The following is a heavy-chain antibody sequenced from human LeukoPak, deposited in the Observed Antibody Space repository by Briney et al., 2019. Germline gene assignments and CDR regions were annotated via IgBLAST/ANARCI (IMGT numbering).Heavy chain of an antibody. D-gene: IGHD1-14*01. Sequence: PGGSLRLSCAASGFTFSNAWMSWVRQAPGKGLVWVARINPGGSSITYADSVKGRFTISRDNAKNTLYLQMDSLRAEDTGVYYCARSNQADDYWGQGTLVTVSS. CDR2: INPGGSSI. V-gene: IGHV3-74*01. CDR3: ARSNQADDY. J-gene: IGHJ4*02. CDR1: GFTFSNAW.